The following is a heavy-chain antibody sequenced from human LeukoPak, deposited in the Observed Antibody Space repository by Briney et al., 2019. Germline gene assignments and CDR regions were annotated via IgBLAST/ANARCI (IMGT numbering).Heavy chain of an antibody. J-gene: IGHJ6*02. CDR2: ISSSSSTI. CDR3: ARDKATMVRGYYYYYGMDV. D-gene: IGHD3-10*01. CDR1: GFTFSSYS. Sequence: GGSLRLSCAASGFTFSSYSMNWVRQAPGKGLEWVSYISSSSSTIYYADSVKGRFTISRDNAKNSLYLQMNSLRAEDTAVYYCARDKATMVRGYYYYYGMDVWGQGTTVTVSS. V-gene: IGHV3-48*04.